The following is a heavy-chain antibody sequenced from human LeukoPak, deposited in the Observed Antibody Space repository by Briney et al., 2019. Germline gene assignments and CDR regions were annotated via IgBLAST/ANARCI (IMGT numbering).Heavy chain of an antibody. J-gene: IGHJ5*02. CDR3: AKDGGPHTSGWLSS. CDR2: ISSDEVST. D-gene: IGHD6-19*01. Sequence: PGGSLRLSCAASGFIFSNYAMHWVRQTPGKGLEYVSDISSDEVSTYYAKSMKGRFIISRDNSKNTLYLQMGSLGTEDMAVYYCAKDGGPHTSGWLSSWGQGTLVTVSS. CDR1: GFIFSNYA. V-gene: IGHV3-64*01.